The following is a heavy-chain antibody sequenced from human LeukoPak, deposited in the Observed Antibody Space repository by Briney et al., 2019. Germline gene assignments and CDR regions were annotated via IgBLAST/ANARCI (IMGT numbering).Heavy chain of an antibody. D-gene: IGHD3-9*01. J-gene: IGHJ4*02. V-gene: IGHV3-23*01. CDR1: GFTFGGYA. CDR2: ISGGSEDS. CDR3: ARGVNDILTGYYFDY. Sequence: GGSLRLSCTASGFTFGGYAMTWVRQAPGKGLEWVSSISGGSEDSYYADSVKGRFTISRDNSKNTLYLQMNSLRAEDTAVYYCARGVNDILTGYYFDYWGQGTLVTVSS.